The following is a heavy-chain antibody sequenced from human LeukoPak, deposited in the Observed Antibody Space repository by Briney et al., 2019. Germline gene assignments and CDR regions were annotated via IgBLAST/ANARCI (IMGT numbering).Heavy chain of an antibody. CDR3: ARDVVAVPGSDNWFDP. J-gene: IGHJ5*02. D-gene: IGHD6-19*01. CDR1: GGSLSGFY. Sequence: SETLSLTCTVSGGSLSGFYWSWIRQSPRLGLEWIGLTYSDGSTMYNPSLTSRVTISVDTSKNQISLRLTSVTAADTAIYYCARDVVAVPGSDNWFDPWGLGTLVTVSS. V-gene: IGHV4-59*01. CDR2: TYSDGST.